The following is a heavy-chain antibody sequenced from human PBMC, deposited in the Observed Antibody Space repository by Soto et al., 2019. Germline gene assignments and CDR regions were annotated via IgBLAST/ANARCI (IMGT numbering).Heavy chain of an antibody. D-gene: IGHD5-12*01. Sequence: QVQLQESGPGLVKPSQTLSLTCTVSGGSISSGGYYWSWIRQHPGKGLEWIGYIYYSGSTYYNPSLKSRVTLSVDTSKNQFSLKLSSVTAADTAVYYCARAIDGYNSWYFDLWGRGTLVTVSS. J-gene: IGHJ2*01. CDR3: ARAIDGYNSWYFDL. V-gene: IGHV4-31*03. CDR1: GGSISSGGYY. CDR2: IYYSGST.